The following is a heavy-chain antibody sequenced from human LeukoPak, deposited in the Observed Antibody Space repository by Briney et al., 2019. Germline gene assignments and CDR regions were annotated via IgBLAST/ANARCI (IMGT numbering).Heavy chain of an antibody. CDR3: ARWKHPGAAAGFDY. D-gene: IGHD6-13*01. J-gene: IGHJ4*02. CDR2: MNPNSGNT. V-gene: IGHV1-8*01. CDR1: GYTFTSYE. Sequence: ASGKVSCKASGYTFTSYEINWVRQATGQGLEWMGWMNPNSGNTGYAQKFQGRVTMTRNTSISTAYMELSSLRSEGTAVYYCARWKHPGAAAGFDYWGQGTLVTVSS.